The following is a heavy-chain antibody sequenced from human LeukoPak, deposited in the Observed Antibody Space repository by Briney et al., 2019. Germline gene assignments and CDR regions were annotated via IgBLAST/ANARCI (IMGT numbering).Heavy chain of an antibody. D-gene: IGHD4-11*01. J-gene: IGHJ4*02. CDR3: AGDQRLHGGFDY. CDR1: GFTVSSNY. Sequence: PGGSLRLSCAAPGFTVSSNYMSWVRQAPGKGLEWVSVIYSGGSTYYADSVKGRFTISRDNSKNTLYLQMNSLRAEDTAVYYCAGDQRLHGGFDYWGQGTLVTVSS. V-gene: IGHV3-53*01. CDR2: IYSGGST.